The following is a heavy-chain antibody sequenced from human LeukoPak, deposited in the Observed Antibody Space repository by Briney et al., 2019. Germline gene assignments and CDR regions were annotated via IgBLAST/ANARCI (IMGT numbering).Heavy chain of an antibody. Sequence: ASVKVSCKASGYTFTSYYVRWVRQAPGEGLEWMGIINPSGGSTSYAQKLQGRVTMTTDTSTSTAYMELRSLRSDDTAVYYCFIVTTVVTGRPTLFDYWGQGTLVTVSS. J-gene: IGHJ4*02. CDR3: FIVTTVVTGRPTLFDY. CDR2: INPSGGST. V-gene: IGHV1-46*01. CDR1: GYTFTSYY. D-gene: IGHD4-23*01.